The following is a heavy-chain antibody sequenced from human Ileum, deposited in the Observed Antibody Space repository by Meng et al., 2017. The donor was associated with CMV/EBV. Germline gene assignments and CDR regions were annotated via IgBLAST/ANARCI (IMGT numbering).Heavy chain of an antibody. Sequence: GESLKISCAASGFTFSSHPMNWVRQAPGKGLEWVASTSGLSGNIYYSDSVKGRFTISRDNSKNTVYLQLNSLKAEDTALYFCVKDLDLQLFFGGDVSWGQGTLVTVSS. CDR3: VKDLDLQLFFGGDVS. CDR2: TSGLSGNI. J-gene: IGHJ5*02. CDR1: GFTFSSHP. D-gene: IGHD3-3*01. V-gene: IGHV3-23*01.